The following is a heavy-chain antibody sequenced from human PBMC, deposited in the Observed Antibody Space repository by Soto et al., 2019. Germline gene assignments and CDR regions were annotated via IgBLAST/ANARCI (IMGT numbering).Heavy chain of an antibody. D-gene: IGHD6-13*01. V-gene: IGHV1-69*01. CDR1: GGTFSSYA. J-gene: IGHJ4*02. CDR2: IIPICGTA. Sequence: QVQLVQSGAEVKKPGSSVKVSCKASGGTFSSYAISWVRQAPGQGLEWMGGIIPICGTANYAQKFQGRVTMSADDSTRTAYMELSSLRSEDTAVYYCARLLAAALGEYFDYWGQGTLVTVSS. CDR3: ARLLAAALGEYFDY.